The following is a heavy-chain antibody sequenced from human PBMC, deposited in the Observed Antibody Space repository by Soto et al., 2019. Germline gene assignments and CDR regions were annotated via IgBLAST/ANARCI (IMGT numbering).Heavy chain of an antibody. V-gene: IGHV1-46*01. CDR2: INPSGGST. CDR1: GYTFTSYY. D-gene: IGHD3-10*01. J-gene: IGHJ6*02. Sequence: ASVKVSCKASGYTFTSYYMHWVRQAPGQGLEWKGIINPSGGSTSYAQKFQGRVTMTRDTSTSTVYMELSSLRFEDTAVYYCARDLNTYYYGSGSYYYYYYGMDVWGQGTTVTVSS. CDR3: ARDLNTYYYGSGSYYYYYYGMDV.